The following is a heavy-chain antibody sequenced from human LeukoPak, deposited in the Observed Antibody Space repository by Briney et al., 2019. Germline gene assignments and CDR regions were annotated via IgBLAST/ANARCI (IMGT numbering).Heavy chain of an antibody. CDR2: INHSGST. Sequence: SETLSLTCTVSGGSLSSGHYYWSWIRQPPGKGLEWIGEINHSGSTNYNPSLKSRVTISVDTSKNQFSLKLSSVTAADTAVYSCARGPRGIAAHLKWFDPWGQGTLVTVSS. J-gene: IGHJ5*02. D-gene: IGHD6-6*01. V-gene: IGHV4-39*07. CDR3: ARGPRGIAAHLKWFDP. CDR1: GGSLSSGHYY.